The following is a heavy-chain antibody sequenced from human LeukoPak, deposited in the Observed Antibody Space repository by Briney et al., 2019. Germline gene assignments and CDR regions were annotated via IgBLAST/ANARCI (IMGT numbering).Heavy chain of an antibody. J-gene: IGHJ4*02. CDR1: GFTFTHYA. CDR2: IFYDGTIQ. D-gene: IGHD3-22*01. CDR3: ARDPRGPAGYDSPARDTFDY. V-gene: IGHV3-30*03. Sequence: GGCLRLSCAASGFTFTHYAMHWVRQTPGKGLEWVAVIFYDGTIQYYSDSVRGRLIVSRDNPKNTLYLQMNSLRAEDTAVYYCARDPRGPAGYDSPARDTFDYWGQGTLVTVSS.